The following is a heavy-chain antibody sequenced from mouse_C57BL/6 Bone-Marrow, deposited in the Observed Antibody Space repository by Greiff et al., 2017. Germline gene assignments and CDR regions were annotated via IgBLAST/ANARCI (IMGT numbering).Heavy chain of an antibody. CDR2: IYPGDGDT. D-gene: IGHD1-1*01. Sequence: QVQLQQSGPELVKPGASVKISCKASGYAFSSSWMNWVKQRPGKGLEWIGRIYPGDGDTNYNGKFKGKATLTADKSSSTAYMELRSLTSEDSAVYFCARNAVVAHFDVWGTGTTVTVSS. CDR1: GYAFSSSW. V-gene: IGHV1-82*01. CDR3: ARNAVVAHFDV. J-gene: IGHJ1*03.